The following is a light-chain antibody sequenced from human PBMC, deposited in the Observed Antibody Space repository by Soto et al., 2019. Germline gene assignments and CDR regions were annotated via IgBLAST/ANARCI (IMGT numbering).Light chain of an antibody. CDR2: AAS. Sequence: EIVLTQSPGTLSLSPGERATLSCRASQSVYNNYLAWYQQKPGQAPRLLINAASGRATGIPDRFSGSGSGTDFTLTISRLEPEDFAVYCCQQYGALITFGQGTRLEIK. J-gene: IGKJ5*01. CDR3: QQYGALIT. CDR1: QSVYNNY. V-gene: IGKV3-20*01.